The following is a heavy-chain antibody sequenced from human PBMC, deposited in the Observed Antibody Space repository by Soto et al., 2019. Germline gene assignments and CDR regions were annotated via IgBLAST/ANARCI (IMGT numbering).Heavy chain of an antibody. Sequence: ASVKVSCKASGYTFTSYYMHWVRQAPGQGLEWMGIINPSGGSTSYAQKFQGRVTMTRDTSTSTVYMELSSLRSEDTAVYYCARERKKFLEWLFNHNWFDHWGQGTLVTVSS. CDR2: INPSGGST. CDR3: ARERKKFLEWLFNHNWFDH. D-gene: IGHD3-3*01. J-gene: IGHJ5*02. V-gene: IGHV1-46*01. CDR1: GYTFTSYY.